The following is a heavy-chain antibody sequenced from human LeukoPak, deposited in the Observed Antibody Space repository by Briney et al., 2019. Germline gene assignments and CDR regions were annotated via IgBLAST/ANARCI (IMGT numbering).Heavy chain of an antibody. V-gene: IGHV3-23*01. CDR2: ISGSGGST. J-gene: IGHJ4*02. CDR3: AKGPDRNYYFDY. CDR1: GFTFSSYA. D-gene: IGHD3-22*01. Sequence: GGSLRLSCAASGFTFSSYAMSWVRQAPGKGLEWVSAISGSGGSTYYADSVKGRFTISSDNSKNTLYLQMNSLRAEDTAVYYCAKGPDRNYYFDYWGQGTLVTVSS.